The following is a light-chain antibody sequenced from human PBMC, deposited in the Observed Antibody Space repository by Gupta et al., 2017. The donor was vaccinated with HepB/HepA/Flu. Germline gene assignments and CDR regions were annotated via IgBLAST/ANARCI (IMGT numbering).Light chain of an antibody. Sequence: DIVMIQSPDTLAVSLGVRANNNCKSSQSLLYCSNSKNYLAWYQQKPGQSPRLLIYWASTRESGVPDRISGSGSGTDFTLTISSLQAEDVAVYYCQQYYSNPITFGGGTKVEIK. CDR2: WAS. J-gene: IGKJ4*01. CDR1: QSLLYCSNSKNY. V-gene: IGKV4-1*01. CDR3: QQYYSNPIT.